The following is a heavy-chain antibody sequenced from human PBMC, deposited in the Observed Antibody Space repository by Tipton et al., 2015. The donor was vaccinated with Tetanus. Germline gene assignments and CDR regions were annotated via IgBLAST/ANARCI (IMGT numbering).Heavy chain of an antibody. Sequence: SLRLSCAASGFTFSDAWMSWVRQAPGKGLEWVGRIESKSDGGATDYGAPVKGRFTISRDNSKNTLILEMSSLRVEDSAVYYCAKRGLGYGYGYFEYWGHGTTVIVSS. CDR1: GFTFSDAW. D-gene: IGHD5-18*01. CDR3: AKRGLGYGYGYFEY. CDR2: IESKSDGGAT. J-gene: IGHJ4*01. V-gene: IGHV3-15*04.